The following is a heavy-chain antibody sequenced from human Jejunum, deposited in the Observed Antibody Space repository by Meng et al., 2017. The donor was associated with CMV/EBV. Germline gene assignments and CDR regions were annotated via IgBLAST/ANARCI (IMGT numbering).Heavy chain of an antibody. V-gene: IGHV3-21*01. Sequence: IFTRYPMSWVRQVPGKGLEWVSSISTHSSYISYADSVKGRFTISRDNAKNSLYLQMDSLRAEDTAVYYYASGFCGSTTCYREVDYWGQGTLVTVSS. D-gene: IGHD2-2*01. CDR3: ASGFCGSTTCYREVDY. CDR1: IFTRYP. J-gene: IGHJ4*02. CDR2: ISTHSSYI.